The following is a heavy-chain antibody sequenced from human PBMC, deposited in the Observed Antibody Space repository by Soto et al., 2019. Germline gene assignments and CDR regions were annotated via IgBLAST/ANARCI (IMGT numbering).Heavy chain of an antibody. V-gene: IGHV3-74*01. Sequence: EVQLVESGGGLVQPGGSLRLSCAASGFSFSSNWMHWGRQAPGKGLVWVSRINPEETTTTYADPVKGRFTISRDNALGTLYLQMNSLTVEDTAVYYCTRDTFGARDYWGQGTLVTVSS. J-gene: IGHJ4*01. CDR3: TRDTFGARDY. D-gene: IGHD1-26*01. CDR2: INPEETTT. CDR1: GFSFSSNW.